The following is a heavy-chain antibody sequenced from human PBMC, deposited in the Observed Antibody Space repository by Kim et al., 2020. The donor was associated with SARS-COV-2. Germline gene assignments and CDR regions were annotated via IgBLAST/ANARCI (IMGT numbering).Heavy chain of an antibody. CDR3: ATLITDRG. CDR2: VSYSGST. Sequence: SETLSLTCTVSGASVSNTYYYWGWIRQPPGQGLEWIGSVSYSGSTYYNPSLNSRVTISIDTSKNQFSLKLTSVTAADTSIYYCATLITDRGWGQGTLVTVSS. V-gene: IGHV4-39*01. D-gene: IGHD3-16*01. CDR1: GASVSNTYYY. J-gene: IGHJ4*02.